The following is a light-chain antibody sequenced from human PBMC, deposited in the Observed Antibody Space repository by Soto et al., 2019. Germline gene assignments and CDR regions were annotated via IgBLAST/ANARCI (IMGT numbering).Light chain of an antibody. CDR3: QQYYSIPYT. Sequence: DIVMTQSPDSLAVSLGERATINCKSSQSVLSSSNNKNFLAWYQQKPGQSPKLLIYWASTRESGVPDRFSGSGSGTDLPLTISSLQAEDVAVYYCQQYYSIPYTFGQGTKLEIK. V-gene: IGKV4-1*01. J-gene: IGKJ2*01. CDR1: QSVLSSSNNKNF. CDR2: WAS.